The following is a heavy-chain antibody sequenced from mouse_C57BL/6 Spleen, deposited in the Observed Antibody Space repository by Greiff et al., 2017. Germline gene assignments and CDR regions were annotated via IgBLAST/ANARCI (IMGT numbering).Heavy chain of an antibody. V-gene: IGHV1-69*01. Sequence: VQLQQSGAELVMPGASVKLSCKASGYTFTSYWMHWVKQRPGQGLEWIGEIDPSDSYTNYNQKFKGKSTLTVDKSSSTAYMQLSSLTSEDSAVYYCARSRIYYAFAYWGQGTLVTVSA. CDR3: ARSRIYYAFAY. CDR1: GYTFTSYW. CDR2: IDPSDSYT. D-gene: IGHD2-1*01. J-gene: IGHJ3*01.